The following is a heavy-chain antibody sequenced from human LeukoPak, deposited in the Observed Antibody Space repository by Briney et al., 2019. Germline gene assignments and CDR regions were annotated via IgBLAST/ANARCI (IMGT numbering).Heavy chain of an antibody. D-gene: IGHD5-12*01. V-gene: IGHV3-74*03. Sequence: PGGSLRLSCAASGFTFSSYWMHWVRQAPGKGLVWVSRINSDGSSITYADSVKGRFTRSRVTAKNTLYLQMNSLRVEETDVYYCAREGRVSDYDFDCWGQGTLVTVSS. CDR2: INSDGSSI. J-gene: IGHJ4*02. CDR1: GFTFSSYW. CDR3: AREGRVSDYDFDC.